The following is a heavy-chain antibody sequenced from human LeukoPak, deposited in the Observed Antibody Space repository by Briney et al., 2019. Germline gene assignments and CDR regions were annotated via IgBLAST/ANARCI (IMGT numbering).Heavy chain of an antibody. CDR3: AKSSVNGYTGYVHPGVDY. CDR2: ISSSSSYI. D-gene: IGHD5-12*01. J-gene: IGHJ4*02. CDR1: GFTFSSYS. V-gene: IGHV3-21*04. Sequence: GGSLRLSCAASGFTFSSYSMNWVRQAPGKGLEWVSSISSSSSYIYYADSVKGRFTISRDNAKNSLYLQMNSLRAEDTAVYYCAKSSVNGYTGYVHPGVDYWAREPWSPSPQ.